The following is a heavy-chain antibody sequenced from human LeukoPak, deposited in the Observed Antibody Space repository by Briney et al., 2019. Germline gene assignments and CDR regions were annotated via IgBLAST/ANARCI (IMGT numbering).Heavy chain of an antibody. CDR2: INSDGSEG. V-gene: IGHV3-7*03. CDR3: ARSSYSSSSSV. D-gene: IGHD6-6*01. CDR1: GFTFSGFW. J-gene: IGHJ3*01. Sequence: GGSLRLSCAVSGFTFSGFWMSWSRQAPGKGLEWVASINSDGSEGYYADVVKGRFTISRDNAKNSLCLQINSLRAEDTAVYYCARSSYSSSSSVRGQGTMVTVSP.